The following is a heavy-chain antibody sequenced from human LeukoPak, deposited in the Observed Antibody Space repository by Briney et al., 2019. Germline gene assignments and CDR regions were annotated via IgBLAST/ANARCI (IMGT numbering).Heavy chain of an antibody. V-gene: IGHV4-34*01. J-gene: IGHJ4*02. D-gene: IGHD4-17*01. CDR1: GGSFSGYY. CDR3: ARGATCTVTTCYFDY. Sequence: SETLSLTCAVYGGSFSGYYWSWTRQPPGKGLEWIGEINHSGSTNYNPSLKSRVTISVDTSKNQFSLKLSSVTAADTAVYYCARGATCTVTTCYFDYWGQGTLVTVSS. CDR2: INHSGST.